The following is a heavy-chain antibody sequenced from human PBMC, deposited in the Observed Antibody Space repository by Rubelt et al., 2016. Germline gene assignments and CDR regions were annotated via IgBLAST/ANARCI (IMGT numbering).Heavy chain of an antibody. CDR3: ARHAGDGGNSEDWFDP. CDR2: IDPSDSYT. J-gene: IGHJ5*02. CDR1: GYSFTSYW. D-gene: IGHD4-23*01. V-gene: IGHV5-10-1*01. Sequence: EVQLVQSGAEVKKPGESLRISCKGSGYSFTSYWISWVRQMPGKGLEWMGRIDPSDSYTNYSPSFQGHVTISADKSISTADLQWSSLKASDTAMYYCARHAGDGGNSEDWFDPWGQGTLVTVSS.